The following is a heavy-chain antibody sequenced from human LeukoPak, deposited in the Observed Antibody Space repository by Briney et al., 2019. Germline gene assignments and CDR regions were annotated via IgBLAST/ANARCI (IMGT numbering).Heavy chain of an antibody. CDR2: IYNSGST. J-gene: IGHJ4*02. V-gene: IGHV4-4*07. D-gene: IGHD1-26*01. Sequence: PETLSLTCTVSGGSISSFYWNWIRQPAGKGLEWIGRIYNSGSTNYNPSLKSRLSMSVDTSKNQFSLNLRSVTAADTAIYYCAREWELVFDYWGQGTLVTVSS. CDR3: AREWELVFDY. CDR1: GGSISSFY.